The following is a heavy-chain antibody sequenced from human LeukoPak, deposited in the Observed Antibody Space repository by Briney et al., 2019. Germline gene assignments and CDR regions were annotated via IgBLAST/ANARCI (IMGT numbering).Heavy chain of an antibody. V-gene: IGHV3-23*01. CDR3: AKEDLYYCMDV. J-gene: IGHJ6*04. CDR1: GFTFSVYA. Sequence: GGSLRLSCAASGFTFSVYAMSWVRQAPGKGLEWVSAISDSGGSTYYPDSVKGQFTISRDTSWNTLYLQRNCLTAEDTAVYYRAKEDLYYCMDVWGKGTTVTVSS. CDR2: ISDSGGST.